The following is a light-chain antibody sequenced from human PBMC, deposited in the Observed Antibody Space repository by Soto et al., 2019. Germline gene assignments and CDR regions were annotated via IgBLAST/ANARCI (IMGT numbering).Light chain of an antibody. J-gene: IGLJ1*01. V-gene: IGLV2-14*01. Sequence: QSVLTQPASVSGSPGQSITISCTGTSSDIGGSNYVSWYRHHPGKAPKLMIYEVSKRPSGVSNRFSGSKSGNTASLTISGLQAEDEADYYCSSYTSSSTDVFGTGTKLTAL. CDR1: SSDIGGSNY. CDR3: SSYTSSSTDV. CDR2: EVS.